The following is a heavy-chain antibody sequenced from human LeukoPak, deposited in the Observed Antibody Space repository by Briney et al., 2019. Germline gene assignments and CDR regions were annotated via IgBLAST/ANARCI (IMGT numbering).Heavy chain of an antibody. CDR1: GFTVSSNY. J-gene: IGHJ4*02. D-gene: IGHD2-15*01. Sequence: GGSLRLSCAASGFTVSSNYMSWVRQAPGKGLEWVSVIYSGGSTYYADSVKGRFTISRDNSKNTLYLQMNSLRAEDTAVYYCARLYCSGGSCYLDYWGQGTLVTVS. CDR3: ARLYCSGGSCYLDY. V-gene: IGHV3-53*01. CDR2: IYSGGST.